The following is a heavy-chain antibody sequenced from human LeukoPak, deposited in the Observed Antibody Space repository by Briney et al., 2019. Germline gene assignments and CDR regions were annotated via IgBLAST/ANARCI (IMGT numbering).Heavy chain of an antibody. J-gene: IGHJ4*02. CDR3: GRDLVDTAMADY. V-gene: IGHV1-46*04. CDR1: GYTFTSYY. Sequence: RASVKVSCKATGYTFTSYYMHWMRQAPRQGLEWMGIIYPSGSSKSYAQKLQGRVTMARDTKTSTVYMELSSLRSEDTAVYYWGRDLVDTAMADYWGQGTLVTVSS. D-gene: IGHD5-18*01. CDR2: IYPSGSSK.